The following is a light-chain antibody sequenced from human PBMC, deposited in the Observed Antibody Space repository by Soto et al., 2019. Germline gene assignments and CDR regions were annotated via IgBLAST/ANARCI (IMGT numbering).Light chain of an antibody. Sequence: DIVMTQSPDSLTVSLGERATISCKSSQSVFYRSTKTNYLGWYQQKPGQRPRLLIYLASTREIGVPDRFSGSGSRTDFTLTISSLQAEDAAIYYCQQYYETPFTFGGGTKVEI. V-gene: IGKV4-1*01. CDR2: LAS. CDR3: QQYYETPFT. J-gene: IGKJ4*01. CDR1: QSVFYRSTKTNY.